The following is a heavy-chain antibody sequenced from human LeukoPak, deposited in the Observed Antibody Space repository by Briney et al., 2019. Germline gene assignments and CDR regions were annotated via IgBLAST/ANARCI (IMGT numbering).Heavy chain of an antibody. CDR3: AKEAGGFDP. J-gene: IGHJ5*02. D-gene: IGHD1-14*01. CDR2: ISGSGSST. V-gene: IGHV3-23*01. Sequence: AGGSLRLSCAASGFTFSSYARTWVRQAPGKGLEWVSAISGSGSSTFYADSVKDRFTISRDNSKNTLYLQMNSLRAEDTAVYYCAKEAGGFDPWGQGTLVTVSS. CDR1: GFTFSSYA.